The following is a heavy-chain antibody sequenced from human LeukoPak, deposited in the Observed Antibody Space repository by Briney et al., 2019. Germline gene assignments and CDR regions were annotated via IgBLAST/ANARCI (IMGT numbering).Heavy chain of an antibody. J-gene: IGHJ5*02. D-gene: IGHD6-13*01. CDR2: IYTSGST. CDR1: GGSISSYY. Sequence: SETLSLTCTVSGGSISSYYWSWIRQPAGKGLEWIGRIYTSGSTNYNPSLKSRVTMSVDTSKNQFSLKLSSVTAADTAVYYCARGHGIAAAGNWFDPWGQETLVTVSS. CDR3: ARGHGIAAAGNWFDP. V-gene: IGHV4-4*07.